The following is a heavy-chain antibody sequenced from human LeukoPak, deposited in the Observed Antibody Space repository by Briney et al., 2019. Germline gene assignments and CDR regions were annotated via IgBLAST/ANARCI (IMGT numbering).Heavy chain of an antibody. Sequence: GASVKVSCKASGYTFTSYGISWVRQAPGQGLEWMGWISAYNGNTNYAQKLQGRVTMTTDTSTSTAYIELRSLRSDDTAVYYCARGETGTTCCDYYYYGMDVWGQGTTVTVSS. CDR3: ARGETGTTCCDYYYYGMDV. V-gene: IGHV1-18*01. CDR2: ISAYNGNT. CDR1: GYTFTSYG. D-gene: IGHD1-1*01. J-gene: IGHJ6*02.